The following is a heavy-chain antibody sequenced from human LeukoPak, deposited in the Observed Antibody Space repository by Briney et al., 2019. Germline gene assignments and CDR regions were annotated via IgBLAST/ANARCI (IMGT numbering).Heavy chain of an antibody. Sequence: ASVKVSCKASGGTFSSYAISWVRQAPGQGLEWMGGIIPIFGTANYAQKFQGRVTITADKSTSTAYMELSSLRSEDTAVYYCARDDVRGSWYEKGIFVYWGQGTLVTVSS. J-gene: IGHJ4*02. CDR3: ARDDVRGSWYEKGIFVY. V-gene: IGHV1-69*06. D-gene: IGHD6-13*01. CDR1: GGTFSSYA. CDR2: IIPIFGTA.